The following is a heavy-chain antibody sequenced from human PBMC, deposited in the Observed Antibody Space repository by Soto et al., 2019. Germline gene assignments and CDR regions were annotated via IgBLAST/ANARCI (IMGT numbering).Heavy chain of an antibody. D-gene: IGHD6-19*01. CDR1: GFTVSHNY. CDR2: IYGGGST. V-gene: IGHV3-66*01. CDR3: ASGAGSAIFDY. J-gene: IGHJ4*02. Sequence: EVQLVESGGGLVQPGGSLRLSCAASGFTVSHNYMSWVRQAPGKGLEWVSVIYGGGSTSYADSVKGRFTISRDNSKNMVYLQMNSLRVEDTAVYYCASGAGSAIFDYWGQGTLVTVSS.